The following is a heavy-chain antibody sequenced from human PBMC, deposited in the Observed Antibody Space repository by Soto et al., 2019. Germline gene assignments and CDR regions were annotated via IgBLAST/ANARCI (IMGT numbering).Heavy chain of an antibody. Sequence: PGGSLRLSCAASGFTFSSYEMNWVRQAPGKGLEWVSYISSSGSTIYYADSVKGRFTISRDNAKNSLYLQMNSLRAEDTAVYYCARAVTHPFDPWGQGTLVTVSS. CDR3: ARAVTHPFDP. CDR1: GFTFSSYE. V-gene: IGHV3-48*03. J-gene: IGHJ5*02. D-gene: IGHD4-4*01. CDR2: ISSSGSTI.